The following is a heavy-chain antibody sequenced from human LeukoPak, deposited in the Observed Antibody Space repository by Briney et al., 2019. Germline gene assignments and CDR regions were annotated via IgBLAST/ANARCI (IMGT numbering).Heavy chain of an antibody. CDR2: IYPSDLDI. CDR3: ARLMYYYGSGSYHNWFDP. V-gene: IGHV5-51*01. D-gene: IGHD3-10*01. CDR1: GYFFNSYW. J-gene: IGHJ5*02. Sequence: LGESLKISCEGSGYFFNSYWIAWVRQMPGKGLEWMGIIYPSDLDIRYSPSFQGQVTMSVDKSISTAYLQWSSLKASDTAMYYCARLMYYYGSGSYHNWFDPWGQGTLVTVSS.